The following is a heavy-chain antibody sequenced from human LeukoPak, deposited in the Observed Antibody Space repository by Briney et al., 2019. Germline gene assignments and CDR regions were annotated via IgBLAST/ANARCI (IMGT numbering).Heavy chain of an antibody. CDR1: GFTLSSYA. Sequence: LTGGSLRLSCAASGFTLSSYAISWVRQAPGKGLEWVSAISGSGGSTYYADSVKGRFTISRDNSKNTLYLQMNSLRAEDTAVYYCAKGAADYYDSSGYYGIDYWGQGTLVTVSS. CDR3: AKGAADYYDSSGYYGIDY. D-gene: IGHD3-22*01. J-gene: IGHJ4*02. CDR2: ISGSGGST. V-gene: IGHV3-23*01.